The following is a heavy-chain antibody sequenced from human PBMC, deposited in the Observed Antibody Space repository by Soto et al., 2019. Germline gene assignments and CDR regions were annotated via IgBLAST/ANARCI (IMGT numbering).Heavy chain of an antibody. V-gene: IGHV4-59*08. D-gene: IGHD2-8*01. J-gene: IGHJ4*02. CDR1: GGSISNKY. CDR3: ARHFNGNDY. Sequence: SETLSLTCTVSGGSISNKYWSWIRQPPGKGLEWIGHIYYSGSTNYSPSLASRLTISVDRSKSQFSLKLTSVTAADTAVYYCARHFNGNDYWGQGTLVTVSS. CDR2: IYYSGST.